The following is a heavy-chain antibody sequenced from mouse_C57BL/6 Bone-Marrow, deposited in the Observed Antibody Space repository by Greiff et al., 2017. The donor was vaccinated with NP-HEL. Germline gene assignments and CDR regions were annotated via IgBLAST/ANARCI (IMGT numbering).Heavy chain of an antibody. J-gene: IGHJ2*01. CDR2: IWSGGST. D-gene: IGHD1-1*01. Sequence: QVQLQQSGPGLVQPSQSLSITCTVSGFSLTSYGVHWVRQSPGKGLEWLGVIWSGGSTDYNAAFISRLSISKDNSKSQVFFKMNSLQADDTAIYYCARSYYGSRRILYYFDYWGQGTTLTVSS. V-gene: IGHV2-2*01. CDR3: ARSYYGSRRILYYFDY. CDR1: GFSLTSYG.